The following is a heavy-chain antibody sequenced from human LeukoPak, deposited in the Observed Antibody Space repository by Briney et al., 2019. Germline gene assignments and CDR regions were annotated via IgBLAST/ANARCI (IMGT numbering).Heavy chain of an antibody. CDR1: GFTFSSYS. Sequence: GGSLRLSCAASGFTFSSYSMNWVRQAPGKGLEWVSSISSSSSYIHYADSVKGRFTISRDNVDNVVYLEMNSLGAEDTATYYCARVAVSGPTGWFDSWGQGTLVIVSS. CDR2: ISSSSSYI. CDR3: ARVAVSGPTGWFDS. J-gene: IGHJ5*01. D-gene: IGHD2-8*02. V-gene: IGHV3-21*01.